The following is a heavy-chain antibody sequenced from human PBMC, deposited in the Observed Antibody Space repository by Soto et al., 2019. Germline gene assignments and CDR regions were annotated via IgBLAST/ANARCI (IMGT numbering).Heavy chain of an antibody. D-gene: IGHD3-16*01. V-gene: IGHV1-2*02. CDR1: GYTFTDYY. Sequence: QVQLVQSGAEVKKPGASVKVSCKASGYTFTDYYIHWVRQAPGHGLECMAWINSNSGDADYAQNFRGRVTVTRDTSITTAYMELTRLRSDDTAVYYCAGDHVGDMSSFDLWGQGTMVTVSS. J-gene: IGHJ3*01. CDR3: AGDHVGDMSSFDL. CDR2: INSNSGDA.